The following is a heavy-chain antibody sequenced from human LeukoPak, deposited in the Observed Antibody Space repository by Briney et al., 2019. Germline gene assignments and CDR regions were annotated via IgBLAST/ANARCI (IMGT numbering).Heavy chain of an antibody. CDR2: IYYSGST. CDR3: ARVMTTKAFDI. V-gene: IGHV4-30-4*08. J-gene: IGHJ3*02. D-gene: IGHD4-11*01. CDR1: GGSISSGDYY. Sequence: LQTLSLTSTVSGGSISSGDYYWSWIRQPPGKGLEWIGYIYYSGSTYYNPSLKSRVTISVDTSKNQFSLKLSSVTAADTAVYYCARVMTTKAFDIWGQGTMVTVSS.